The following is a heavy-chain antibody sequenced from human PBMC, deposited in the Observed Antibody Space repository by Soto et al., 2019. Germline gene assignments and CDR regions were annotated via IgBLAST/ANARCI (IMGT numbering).Heavy chain of an antibody. V-gene: IGHV3-30-3*01. J-gene: IGHJ6*02. Sequence: QVQLVESGGGVVQPGRSLRLSCAASGFTFSSYAMHWVRQAPGKGLEWVAVISYDGSNKYYADSVKGRFTISRDNSKNTLYRQMNSLRAEDTAVYYCAREGLYCSGGSCQTYYYYGMDVWGQGTTVTVSS. D-gene: IGHD2-15*01. CDR3: AREGLYCSGGSCQTYYYYGMDV. CDR2: ISYDGSNK. CDR1: GFTFSSYA.